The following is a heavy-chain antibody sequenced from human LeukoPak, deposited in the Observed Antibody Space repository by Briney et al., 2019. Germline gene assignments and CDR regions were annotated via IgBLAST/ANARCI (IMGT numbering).Heavy chain of an antibody. J-gene: IGHJ4*02. CDR1: GGSISSGDYY. CDR3: ARGLWLGELPFDY. Sequence: SQTLSLTCTVSGGSISSGDYYWSWIRQPPGKGLEWIGSIYHSGSTYYNPSLKSRVTISVDTSKNQFSLKLSSVTAADTAVYYCARGLWLGELPFDYWGQGTLVTVSS. CDR2: IYHSGST. D-gene: IGHD3-10*01. V-gene: IGHV4-39*07.